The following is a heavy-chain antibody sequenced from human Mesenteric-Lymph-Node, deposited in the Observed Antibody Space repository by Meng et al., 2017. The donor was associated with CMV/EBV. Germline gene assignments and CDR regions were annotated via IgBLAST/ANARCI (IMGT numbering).Heavy chain of an antibody. D-gene: IGHD6-13*01. J-gene: IGHJ4*02. CDR3: ARTGVSSWSFDY. V-gene: IGHV7-4-1*02. CDR1: GYSFTANV. CDR2: ISTNTGTP. Sequence: CKASGYSFTANVINWVRQAPGQGLEWMGWISTNTGTPRYAQGFTGRFVFSLDTPVSTAYLQISSLKAEDSAVYYCARTGVSSWSFDYWGQGTLVTVSS.